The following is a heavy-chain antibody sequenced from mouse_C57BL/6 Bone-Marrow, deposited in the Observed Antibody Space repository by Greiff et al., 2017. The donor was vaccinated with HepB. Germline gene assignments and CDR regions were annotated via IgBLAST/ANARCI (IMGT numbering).Heavy chain of an antibody. Sequence: QVQLQQSGPELVKPGASVKISCKASGYAFSSSWMNWVKQRPGKGLEWIGRIYPGDGDTNYNQKFKGKATLTVDKSSSTAYMQLSSLTSEDSAVYYCAIGFYYDYDGRYFDVWGTGTTVTVSS. CDR2: IYPGDGDT. D-gene: IGHD2-4*01. CDR3: AIGFYYDYDGRYFDV. V-gene: IGHV1-82*01. CDR1: GYAFSSSW. J-gene: IGHJ1*03.